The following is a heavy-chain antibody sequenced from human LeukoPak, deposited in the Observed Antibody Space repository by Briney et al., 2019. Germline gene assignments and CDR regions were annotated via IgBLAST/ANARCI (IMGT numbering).Heavy chain of an antibody. J-gene: IGHJ4*02. D-gene: IGHD2-15*01. V-gene: IGHV3-33*06. Sequence: GGSLRLSCAASGFTFSSYGMHWVRQAPGKGLEWVAVIWYDGSNKYYADYVKGRFTISRDNSKNTLYLQMNSLRAEDTAVYYCAKGYCSGGSCYSSYYFDYWGQGTLVTVSS. CDR2: IWYDGSNK. CDR3: AKGYCSGGSCYSSYYFDY. CDR1: GFTFSSYG.